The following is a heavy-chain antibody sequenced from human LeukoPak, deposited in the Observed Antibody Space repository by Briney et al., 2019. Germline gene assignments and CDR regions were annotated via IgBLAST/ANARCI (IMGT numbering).Heavy chain of an antibody. CDR1: GFTFSSYA. Sequence: GGSLRLSCAASGFTFSSYAMHWVRQAPGKGLEWVAVISYDGSNKYYADSVKGRFTISRDISKNTLYLQMNSLRAEDTAVYYCAKDEGSGWYYFDYWGQGSLVTVSS. J-gene: IGHJ4*02. D-gene: IGHD6-19*01. CDR2: ISYDGSNK. V-gene: IGHV3-30*07. CDR3: AKDEGSGWYYFDY.